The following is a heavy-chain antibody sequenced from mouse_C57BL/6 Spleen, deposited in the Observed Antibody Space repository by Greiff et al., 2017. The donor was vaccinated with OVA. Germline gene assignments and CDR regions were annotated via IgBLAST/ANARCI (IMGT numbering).Heavy chain of an antibody. CDR1: GYTFTSYC. D-gene: IGHD3-1*01. V-gene: IGHV1-39*01. CDR3: ASSAEQGNFED. CDR2: INPTYGTT. J-gene: IGHJ1*03. Sequence: EVQLQQSGAELVKPGASVKLSCKASGYTFTSYCMNWVKQSNGQGLEWIGVINPTYGTTSYNQKFKGKATLTVDKSSSTAYMQLSSLTSEDSAVYCCASSAEQGNFEDWGKGTTLTVSS.